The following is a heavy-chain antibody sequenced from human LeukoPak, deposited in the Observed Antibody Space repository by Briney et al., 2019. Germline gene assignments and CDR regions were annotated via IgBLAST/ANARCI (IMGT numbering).Heavy chain of an antibody. D-gene: IGHD5-24*01. V-gene: IGHV7-4-1*02. CDR2: ISTNTGNP. Sequence: ASVKVSCKASGYTFTTYTMNWVRQAPGQGLEWMGWISTNTGNPTYAQGFTGRFVFSLDTSVSTAYLQISSLKAEDTAVYYCARAKGRWLQFDVFDIWGQGTMVTVSS. J-gene: IGHJ3*02. CDR1: GYTFTTYT. CDR3: ARAKGRWLQFDVFDI.